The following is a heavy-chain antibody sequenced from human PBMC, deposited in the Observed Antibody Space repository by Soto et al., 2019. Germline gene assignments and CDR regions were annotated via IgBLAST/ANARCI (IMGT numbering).Heavy chain of an antibody. J-gene: IGHJ4*02. D-gene: IGHD2-15*01. Sequence: EVQLLESGGGLVQPGGSLRLSCAASGFTFSTYAMSWVRQAPGKGLEWVSGIYANGGDTYYADSVKGRFTISRDNSKNTLYLQMNSLRAEDTAVYHCAKQTIGSCYSASDFWGQGALLTVSS. CDR2: IYANGGDT. V-gene: IGHV3-23*01. CDR1: GFTFSTYA. CDR3: AKQTIGSCYSASDF.